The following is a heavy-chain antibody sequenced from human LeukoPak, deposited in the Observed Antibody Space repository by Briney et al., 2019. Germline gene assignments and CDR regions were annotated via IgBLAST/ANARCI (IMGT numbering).Heavy chain of an antibody. V-gene: IGHV3-7*05. CDR1: GFTFSSYW. J-gene: IGHJ4*02. D-gene: IGHD3-3*01. Sequence: GGSLRLSCAASGFTFSSYWMSWVRQAPGKGLEWVANIKQDGSEKYYVDSVKGRFTISRDNAKNSLYLQMNSLRAEDTAVYYCARAVGYDFWSGYSYYFDYWGQGTLVTVSS. CDR3: ARAVGYDFWSGYSYYFDY. CDR2: IKQDGSEK.